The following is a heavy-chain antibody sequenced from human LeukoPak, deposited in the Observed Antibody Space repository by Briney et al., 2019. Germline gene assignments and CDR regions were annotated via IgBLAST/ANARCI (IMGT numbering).Heavy chain of an antibody. CDR2: ISWNSGDL. CDR3: AKDRDIGYGLDV. V-gene: IGHV3-9*01. Sequence: GRSLRPSCAASGFTFDDYAMHWVRQAPGKGLEWVSGISWNSGDLGYADSVKGRFTISRDNAKNSLYLQMNSLRAEDTALYYCAKDRDIGYGLDVWGQGTTVTVSS. J-gene: IGHJ6*02. CDR1: GFTFDDYA. D-gene: IGHD5-12*01.